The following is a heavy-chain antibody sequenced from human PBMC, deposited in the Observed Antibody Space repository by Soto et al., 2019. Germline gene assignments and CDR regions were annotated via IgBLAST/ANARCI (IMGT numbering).Heavy chain of an antibody. CDR3: AREDCSSTSCYLSDTNWFDP. Sequence: SETLSLTCTVSGGSISSGDYYWSWIRQPPGKGLEWIGYIYYSGSTYYNPSLKSRVTISVDTSKNQFSLKLSSVTAADTAVYYCAREDCSSTSCYLSDTNWFDPWGQGTLVTVSS. J-gene: IGHJ5*02. D-gene: IGHD2-2*01. V-gene: IGHV4-30-4*01. CDR2: IYYSGST. CDR1: GGSISSGDYY.